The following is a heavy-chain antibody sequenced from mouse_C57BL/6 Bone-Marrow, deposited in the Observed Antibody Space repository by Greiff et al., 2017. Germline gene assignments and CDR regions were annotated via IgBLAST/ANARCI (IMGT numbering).Heavy chain of an antibody. J-gene: IGHJ1*03. CDR3: ARPYYSNYWYVDG. CDR2: IYPGSGST. CDR1: GYTFTSYW. Sequence: QVQLQQSGAELVKPGASVKMSCKASGYTFTSYWITWVKQRPGQGLAWIGDIYPGSGSTTYNEKFKSKATLTVDTSSSTAYMQLSSLTSEDSAVYYWARPYYSNYWYVDGWGTGTTVTVFS. V-gene: IGHV1-55*01. D-gene: IGHD2-5*01.